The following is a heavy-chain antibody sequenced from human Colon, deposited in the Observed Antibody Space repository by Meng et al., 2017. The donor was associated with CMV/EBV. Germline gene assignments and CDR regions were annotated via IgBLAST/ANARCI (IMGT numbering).Heavy chain of an antibody. CDR1: GGTFINYV. J-gene: IGHJ4*02. Sequence: SVKVACKSSGGTFINYVIDWVRQAPGQGLEWMGRYIPIEDRAKSAQKFQDRLTITADKSASTAHLELSSLRSDDTAIYYCARGPRGFGEYYLDSWGPGMEVTVSS. CDR2: YIPIEDRA. V-gene: IGHV1-69*04. CDR3: ARGPRGFGEYYLDS. D-gene: IGHD3-10*01.